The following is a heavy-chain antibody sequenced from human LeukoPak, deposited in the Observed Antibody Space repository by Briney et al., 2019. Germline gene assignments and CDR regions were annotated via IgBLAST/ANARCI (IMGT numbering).Heavy chain of an antibody. CDR3: ARGRGGSHYYYYMDV. J-gene: IGHJ6*03. D-gene: IGHD3-16*01. V-gene: IGHV1-8*01. Sequence: SSVNVSCKDSVYTFTSYDINWVRQATGQGLEWMGWMDPNSENTGYAQKFQGRVTMTRNTSISTAYMELSSLRSEDTAVYYCARGRGGSHYYYYMDVWGKGTTVSVSS. CDR1: VYTFTSYD. CDR2: MDPNSENT.